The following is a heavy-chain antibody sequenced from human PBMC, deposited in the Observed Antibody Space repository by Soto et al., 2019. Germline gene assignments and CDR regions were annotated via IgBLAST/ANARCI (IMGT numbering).Heavy chain of an antibody. V-gene: IGHV1-69*01. D-gene: IGHD4-4*01. CDR1: GGTFSRHA. Sequence: QVHLVQSGAEVRKPGSSVTVSCKASGGTFSRHAISWVRQAPGQGLEWMGGIIPIFSTASEAQKFQGRVTIIADESTSRVYMELSSLSSADTAVYYCARGCGYDSRDTYHAYWGQGTLVIVSS. J-gene: IGHJ4*02. CDR3: ARGCGYDSRDTYHAY. CDR2: IIPIFSTA.